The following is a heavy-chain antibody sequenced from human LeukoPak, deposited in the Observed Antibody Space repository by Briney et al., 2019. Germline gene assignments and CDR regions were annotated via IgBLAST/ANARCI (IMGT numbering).Heavy chain of an antibody. CDR2: MSYDGSNY. V-gene: IGHV3-30-3*01. J-gene: IGHJ4*02. Sequence: GGSLRLSCAASGFTFSSYAMHWVRQAPGKGLEWVAVMSYDGSNYYYADSVKGRFTISRDNSKNTLYLQMNSLRAEDTAVYYCAKVGRASWAPYYFDYWGQGTLVTVSS. CDR3: AKVGRASWAPYYFDY. CDR1: GFTFSSYA. D-gene: IGHD2-2*01.